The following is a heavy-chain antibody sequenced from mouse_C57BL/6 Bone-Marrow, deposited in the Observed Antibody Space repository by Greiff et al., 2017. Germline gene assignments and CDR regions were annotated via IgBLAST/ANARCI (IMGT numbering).Heavy chain of an antibody. J-gene: IGHJ3*01. CDR2: INPYNGGT. D-gene: IGHD2-3*01. Sequence: VQLKQSGPVLVKPGASVKMSCKASGYTFTDYYMNWVKQSHGKSLEWIGVINPYNGGTSYNQKFKGKATLTVDKSSSTAYMELNSLTSEDSAVYYCASGRWLLPFAYWGQGTLVTVSA. CDR1: GYTFTDYY. V-gene: IGHV1-19*01. CDR3: ASGRWLLPFAY.